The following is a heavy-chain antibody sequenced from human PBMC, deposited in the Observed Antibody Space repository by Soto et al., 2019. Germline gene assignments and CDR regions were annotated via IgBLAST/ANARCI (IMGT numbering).Heavy chain of an antibody. CDR2: IHGGGVTT. J-gene: IGHJ6*03. CDR3: ARELAVAGKEYYYYYMDV. CDR1: GFTISNFA. D-gene: IGHD6-19*01. Sequence: GGSLRLSCAASGFTISNFAMMWLRQAPGRGLEWISAIHGGGVTTFHADSVKGRFTISRDDSKNTLYLQMNSLRAEDTAVYYRARELAVAGKEYYYYYMDVWGKGTTVTVSS. V-gene: IGHV3-23*01.